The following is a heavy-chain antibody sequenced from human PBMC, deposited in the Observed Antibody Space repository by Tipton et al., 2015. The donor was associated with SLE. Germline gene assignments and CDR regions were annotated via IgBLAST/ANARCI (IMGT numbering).Heavy chain of an antibody. Sequence: TLSLTCIVSGESISSSIDYWGWIRQPPGKGLEWIGEINHSGSTNYNPSLKSRVTISVDTSKNQFSLKLSSVTAADTAVYYCARAGGWGYWGQGTLVTVSS. CDR1: GESISSSIDY. CDR2: INHSGST. J-gene: IGHJ4*02. D-gene: IGHD3-16*01. V-gene: IGHV4-39*07. CDR3: ARAGGWGY.